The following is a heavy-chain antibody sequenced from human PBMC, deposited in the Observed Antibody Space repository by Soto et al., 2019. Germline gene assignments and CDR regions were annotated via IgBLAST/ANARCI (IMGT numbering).Heavy chain of an antibody. CDR3: ARIYVAGYFEY. V-gene: IGHV3-33*01. J-gene: IGHJ4*02. CDR2: IWNDGSNK. CDR1: GFTFSNYG. D-gene: IGHD6-19*01. Sequence: QVQLVESGGGVIQPGRSLRLSCAASGFTFSNYGMHWVRQAPGKGLEWVAVIWNDGSNKYYADSVKGRFTISRDNSQNALYLQMNSLRAEDTAVYYCARIYVAGYFEYWGQGTLVTVSS.